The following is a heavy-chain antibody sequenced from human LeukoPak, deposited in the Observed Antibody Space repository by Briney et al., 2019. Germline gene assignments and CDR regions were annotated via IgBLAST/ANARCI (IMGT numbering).Heavy chain of an antibody. CDR1: GFTFDDYG. CDR3: AKEAGQDYGALDAFDV. CDR2: VGGSSSSL. D-gene: IGHD4-17*01. J-gene: IGHJ3*01. V-gene: IGHV3-21*01. Sequence: GGSLRLSCAASGFTFDDYGMSWVRQAPGKGLEWVSSVGGSSSSLYYAESVKGRFTISRDNARNSLYLQMNSVRAEDTAVYYCAKEAGQDYGALDAFDVWGQGTMVTVSS.